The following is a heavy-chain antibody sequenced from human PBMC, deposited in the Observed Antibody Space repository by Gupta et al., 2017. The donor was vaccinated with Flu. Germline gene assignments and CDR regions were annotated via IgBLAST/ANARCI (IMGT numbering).Heavy chain of an antibody. Sequence: EVQLVESGGGLAQPGGSLRLSCAASGFTFSSFEMNWVRQAPGKGLEWVSYIDSSGSFFSYADSVKGRFTTSRENAKNSLSLQMDSLRAEDTAIYYCARSDSNGDSYLFDHRGQGTLVTVSS. V-gene: IGHV3-48*03. CDR3: ARSDSNGDSYLFDH. D-gene: IGHD2-21*01. CDR1: GFTFSSFE. CDR2: IDSSGSFF. J-gene: IGHJ4*02.